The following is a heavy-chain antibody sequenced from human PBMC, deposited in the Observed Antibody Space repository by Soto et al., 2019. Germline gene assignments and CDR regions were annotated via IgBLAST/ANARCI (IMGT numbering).Heavy chain of an antibody. CDR2: IYYSGST. Sequence: PSETLSLTCTVSGGSMSSSRYSWGRIRQPPGKGLEWIGSIYYSGSTYYNPSLKSRVTISVDTSKNQFSLKLSSVTAADTAVYYCARRRPNYFDYWGQGTLVTVSS. J-gene: IGHJ4*02. CDR1: GGSMSSSRYS. V-gene: IGHV4-39*01. CDR3: ARRRPNYFDY.